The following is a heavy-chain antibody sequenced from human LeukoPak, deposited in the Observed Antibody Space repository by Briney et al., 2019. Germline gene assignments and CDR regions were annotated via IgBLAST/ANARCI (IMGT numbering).Heavy chain of an antibody. D-gene: IGHD1-26*01. V-gene: IGHV1-18*01. CDR1: GYTFTSYG. CDR2: ISAYNGNT. Sequence: ASVKVSCKASGYTFTSYGISWVRRAPGQGLEWMGWISAYNGNTNYAQKLQGRVTMTRNTSISTAYMELSSLRSEDTAVYYCARVFISGSYPSGYWGQGTLVTVSS. J-gene: IGHJ4*02. CDR3: ARVFISGSYPSGY.